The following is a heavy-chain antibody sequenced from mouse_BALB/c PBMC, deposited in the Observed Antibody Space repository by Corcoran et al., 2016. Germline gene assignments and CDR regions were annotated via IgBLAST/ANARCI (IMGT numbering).Heavy chain of an antibody. CDR2: INPRSGGT. J-gene: IGHJ2*03. CDR3: ARWGMTTLDY. D-gene: IGHD1-1*01. V-gene: IGHV1-18*01. CDR1: GYRLTDYN. Sequence: EVLLQKSGAELVKPGASVKIPCKASGYRLTDYNMDWVRQSHGQSLEWIGDINPRSGGTIYNQTFKGKATLTVDKSSSTAYMELHSLTSEDSAVYYCARWGMTTLDYWGQGTSVTVSS.